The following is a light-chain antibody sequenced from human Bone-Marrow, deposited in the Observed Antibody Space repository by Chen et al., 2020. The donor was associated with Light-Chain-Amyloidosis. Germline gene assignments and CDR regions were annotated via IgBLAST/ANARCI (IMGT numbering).Light chain of an antibody. CDR2: DDS. CDR3: QVWDRSSDRPV. J-gene: IGLJ3*02. V-gene: IGLV3-21*02. Sequence: SYVLTQPCSVSVARGQTARMACGGNNIGSTSVHWYQQTPGQAPLLVVYDDSDRPSGIPERLSGSNSRHTATLTISRVEAGDEADYYCQVWDRSSDRPVFGGGTKLTVL. CDR1: NIGSTS.